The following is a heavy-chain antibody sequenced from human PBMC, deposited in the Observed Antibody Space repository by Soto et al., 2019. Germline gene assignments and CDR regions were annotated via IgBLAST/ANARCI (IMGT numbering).Heavy chain of an antibody. Sequence: PGESLKISCKGSGYSFTSYWIGWVRQMPGKGLEWMGIIYPGDSDTRYSPSFQGQVTISADKSISTAYLQWSSLKASDTAMYYCARSYDSSGYRHDAFDIWGQGTMVTVSS. D-gene: IGHD3-22*01. V-gene: IGHV5-51*01. CDR3: ARSYDSSGYRHDAFDI. CDR2: IYPGDSDT. J-gene: IGHJ3*02. CDR1: GYSFTSYW.